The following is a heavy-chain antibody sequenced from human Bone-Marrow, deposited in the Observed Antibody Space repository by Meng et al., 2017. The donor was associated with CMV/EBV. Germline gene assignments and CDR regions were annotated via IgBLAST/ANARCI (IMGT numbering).Heavy chain of an antibody. D-gene: IGHD3-10*01. Sequence: SCAASGFPFSSYWKHWVRRAPGKGLVWVSRINSDGSSTSYADSVKGRFAISRDNAKNTLYLQMNSLRVEDTAVYYCAKDAFGRDFDYWGQGTLVTVSS. CDR1: GFPFSSYW. CDR3: AKDAFGRDFDY. V-gene: IGHV3-74*01. CDR2: INSDGSST. J-gene: IGHJ4*02.